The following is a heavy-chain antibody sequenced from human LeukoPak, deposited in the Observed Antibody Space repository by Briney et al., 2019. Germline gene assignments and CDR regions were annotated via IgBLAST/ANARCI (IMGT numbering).Heavy chain of an antibody. J-gene: IGHJ6*02. Sequence: ASVKVSCKASGYTLTSYDIKWVRQATGQGLEWMVWLNPNSGNTIYAQNFQGRVTMTRNTSISTSYMELSSLRSEDTAVYYCARLPPTYYDFWSGYYTPPNYYYYGMDVWGQGTTVTVSS. CDR2: LNPNSGNT. V-gene: IGHV1-8*01. CDR3: ARLPPTYYDFWSGYYTPPNYYYYGMDV. CDR1: GYTLTSYD. D-gene: IGHD3-3*01.